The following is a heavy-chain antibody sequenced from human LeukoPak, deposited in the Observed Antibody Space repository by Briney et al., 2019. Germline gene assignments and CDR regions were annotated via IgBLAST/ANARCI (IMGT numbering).Heavy chain of an antibody. V-gene: IGHV1-69*13. J-gene: IGHJ5*02. D-gene: IGHD6-13*01. CDR3: ARAPGYSSSYWFDP. CDR1: GGTFSSYA. CDR2: IIPIFGTA. Sequence: SVKVSCKASGGTFSSYAISWVRQAPGQGLEWMGGIIPIFGTANYAQKFQGRVTITADESTSTAYMELSGLRSEDTAVYYCARAPGYSSSYWFDPWGQGTLVTVSS.